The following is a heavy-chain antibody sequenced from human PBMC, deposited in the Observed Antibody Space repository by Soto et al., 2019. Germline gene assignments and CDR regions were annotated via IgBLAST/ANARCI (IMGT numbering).Heavy chain of an antibody. CDR2: ISGGAGYT. CDR3: AKTHPGDILTGYGY. Sequence: GSLRLSCAASGFTFSSYAMNWVRQAPGKGLEWVSGISGGAGYTYYTDSVKGRFTISRDSSKNTLYLQMNSLRAEDTAVYYCAKTHPGDILTGYGYWGQGALVTVSS. J-gene: IGHJ4*02. V-gene: IGHV3-23*01. CDR1: GFTFSSYA. D-gene: IGHD3-9*01.